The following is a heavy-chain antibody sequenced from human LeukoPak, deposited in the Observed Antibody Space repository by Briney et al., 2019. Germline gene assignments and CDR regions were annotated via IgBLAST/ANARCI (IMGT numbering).Heavy chain of an antibody. CDR3: ARAQPTSSWTAFDI. CDR1: GFTFSSYV. Sequence: GRSLRLSCAASGFTFSSYVMHWVRQTPGQGLEWVAIIWFDGTNKYYADSVSGRFTISRDNSKDALYLQMNSLRAEDTAVYYCARAQPTSSWTAFDIWGQGTMVTVSS. V-gene: IGHV3-33*01. D-gene: IGHD6-13*01. CDR2: IWFDGTNK. J-gene: IGHJ3*02.